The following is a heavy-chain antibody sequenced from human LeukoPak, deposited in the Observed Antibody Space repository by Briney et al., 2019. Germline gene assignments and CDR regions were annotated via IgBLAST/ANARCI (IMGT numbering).Heavy chain of an antibody. CDR2: ISSSGSTI. CDR1: GFTFSDYY. D-gene: IGHD3-3*01. Sequence: PGGSLRLSCAASGFTFSDYYMSWIRQAPGKGLEWVSYISSSGSTIYYADSVKGRFTISRDNAKNSLYLQMNSLRAEDTAVYYCASGAQFKFSGYYGFFDYWGQGTLVTVSS. CDR3: ASGAQFKFSGYYGFFDY. J-gene: IGHJ4*02. V-gene: IGHV3-11*04.